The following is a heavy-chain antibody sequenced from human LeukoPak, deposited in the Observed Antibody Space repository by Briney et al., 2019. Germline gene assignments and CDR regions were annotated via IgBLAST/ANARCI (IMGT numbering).Heavy chain of an antibody. CDR2: IWCDGSNK. D-gene: IGHD3-10*01. V-gene: IGHV3-33*01. CDR3: ARSGATYYYGSGSYSY. J-gene: IGHJ4*02. Sequence: GRSLRLSCAASGFTFSSYGMHWVRQAPGKGLEWVAVIWCDGSNKYYADSVKGRFTISRDNSKNTLYLQMNSLRAEDTAVYYCARSGATYYYGSGSYSYWGQGTLVTVSS. CDR1: GFTFSSYG.